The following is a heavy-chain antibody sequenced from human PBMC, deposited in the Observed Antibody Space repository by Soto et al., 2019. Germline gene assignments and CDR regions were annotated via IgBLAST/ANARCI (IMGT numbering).Heavy chain of an antibody. CDR3: ARGRNSGLYYSDY. V-gene: IGHV3-13*01. CDR2: ISTAGNT. J-gene: IGHJ4*02. D-gene: IGHD2-21*01. CDR1: GFTFSNYD. Sequence: PGGSLRLSCAASGFTFSNYDMHWVRQATGKGLEWVSTISTAGNTYSPGSVKGRFTISRENAKNSVYLQMNSLRVDDTAVYYCARGRNSGLYYSDYWGRGTLVTLSS.